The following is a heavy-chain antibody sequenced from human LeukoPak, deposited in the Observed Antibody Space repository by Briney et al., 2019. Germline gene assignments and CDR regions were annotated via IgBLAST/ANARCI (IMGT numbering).Heavy chain of an antibody. D-gene: IGHD3-3*01. CDR2: IYHSGST. J-gene: IGHJ4*02. CDR1: GGSISSGGYY. V-gene: IGHV4-30-2*01. CDR3: ARGAYDFWSGYYSVMTPPDH. Sequence: PSETLSLTCTVSGGSISSGGYYWSWIRQPPGKGLEWIGYIYHSGSTYYNPSLKSRVTISVDRSKNQFSLKLSSVTAADTAAYYCARGAYDFWSGYYSVMTPPDHWGQGTLVTVSS.